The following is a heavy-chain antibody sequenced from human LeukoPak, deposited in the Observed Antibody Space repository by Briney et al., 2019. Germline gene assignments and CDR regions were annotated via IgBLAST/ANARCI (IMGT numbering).Heavy chain of an antibody. CDR1: GDSISSVDYS. CDR2: IYYSGNT. J-gene: IGHJ5*02. V-gene: IGHV4-30-4*07. Sequence: PSETLSLTCAVSGDSISSVDYSWNWIRQPPGKGLEWIGFIYYSGNTYYNPSLKSRVTRSLDTSKTQFSLKLSSVTAADTAVYFCARGSHYYDSSGYYNWFDPWGQGTLVTVSS. CDR3: ARGSHYYDSSGYYNWFDP. D-gene: IGHD3-22*01.